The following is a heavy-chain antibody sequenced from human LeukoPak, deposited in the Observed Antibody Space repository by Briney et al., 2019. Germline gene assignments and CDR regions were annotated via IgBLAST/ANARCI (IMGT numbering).Heavy chain of an antibody. V-gene: IGHV1-8*03. CDR1: GYTFTSYD. J-gene: IGHJ4*02. Sequence: ASAKVSCKASGYTFTSYDINWVRQATGQGLEWMGWMNPNSGNTGYAQKFQGRVTITRNTSISTAYMELSSLRSEDTAVYYCARESYSSSGFDYWGQGTLVTVSS. D-gene: IGHD6-6*01. CDR2: MNPNSGNT. CDR3: ARESYSSSGFDY.